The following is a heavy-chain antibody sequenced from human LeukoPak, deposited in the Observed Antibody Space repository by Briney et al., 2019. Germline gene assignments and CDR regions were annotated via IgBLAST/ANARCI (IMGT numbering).Heavy chain of an antibody. CDR3: ARGRERRTGSDAFDI. D-gene: IGHD1-1*01. CDR1: GGSISSYY. J-gene: IGHJ3*02. V-gene: IGHV4-4*07. Sequence: KASETLSLTCTVSGGSISSYYWSWIRQPAGKGLEWIGRIYTSGSTNYNPSLKSRVTISVDTSKNQFSLRLSSVTAADTAVYYCARGRERRTGSDAFDIWGQGTMVTVSS. CDR2: IYTSGST.